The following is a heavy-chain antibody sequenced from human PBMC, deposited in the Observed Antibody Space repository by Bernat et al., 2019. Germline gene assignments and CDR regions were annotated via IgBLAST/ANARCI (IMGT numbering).Heavy chain of an antibody. Sequence: QVQLQESGPGLVKPSQTLSLTYTVSGGSISSGGYYWSWIRQHPGKGLEWIGYIYYSGSTYYNPSLKSRVTISVDTSKNQFSLKLSSVTAADTAVYYCAREGIVATISYGMDVWGQGTTVTVSS. CDR3: AREGIVATISYGMDV. CDR2: IYYSGST. CDR1: GGSISSGGYY. J-gene: IGHJ6*02. V-gene: IGHV4-31*03. D-gene: IGHD5-12*01.